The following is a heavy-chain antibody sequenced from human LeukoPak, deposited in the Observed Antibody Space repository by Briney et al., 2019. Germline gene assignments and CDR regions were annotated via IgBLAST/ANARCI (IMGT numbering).Heavy chain of an antibody. J-gene: IGHJ4*02. Sequence: GGSLRLSCAVSGITLSNYGISWVRQAPGKGREWVAGLSGSGGGTHYADSVQGRFTISRDNPKKTLYLQMSSLRAEDTAVYFWAKRGGEIRVFLVGFHKEAYCFDSWGQGALVTVSS. CDR2: LSGSGGGT. D-gene: IGHD2-21*01. V-gene: IGHV3-23*01. CDR1: GITLSNYG. CDR3: AKRGGEIRVFLVGFHKEAYCFDS.